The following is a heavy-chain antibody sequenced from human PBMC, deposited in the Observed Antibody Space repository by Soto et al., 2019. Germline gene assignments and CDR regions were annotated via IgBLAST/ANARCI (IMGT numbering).Heavy chain of an antibody. D-gene: IGHD3-10*01. Sequence: SVKVSCKASGGTFSSYTISWVPQAPGQGLEWMGRIIPILGIANYAQKFQGRVTITADKSTSTAYMELSSPRSEDTAVYYCARFRGPYGMDVWGQGTTVTVSS. J-gene: IGHJ6*02. CDR2: IIPILGIA. V-gene: IGHV1-69*02. CDR1: GGTFSSYT. CDR3: ARFRGPYGMDV.